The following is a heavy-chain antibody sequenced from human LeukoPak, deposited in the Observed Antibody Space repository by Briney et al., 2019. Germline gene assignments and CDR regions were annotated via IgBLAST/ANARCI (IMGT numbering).Heavy chain of an antibody. D-gene: IGHD3-10*01. CDR1: GYTFTGYY. CDR2: INPNSGGT. CDR3: ARAAMVRGGGDWFDP. V-gene: IGHV1-2*04. Sequence: GASVKVSCKASGYTFTGYYMHWVRQAPGQGLEWMGWINPNSGGTNYAQKFQGWVTMTRDTSISTAYMELSRLRSDDTAVYYCARAAMVRGGGDWFDPWGQGTLVTVSS. J-gene: IGHJ5*02.